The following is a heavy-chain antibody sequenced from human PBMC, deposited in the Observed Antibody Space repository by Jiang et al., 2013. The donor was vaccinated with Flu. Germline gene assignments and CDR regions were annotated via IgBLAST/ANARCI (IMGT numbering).Heavy chain of an antibody. J-gene: IGHJ6*02. CDR1: GFIFSSYG. D-gene: IGHD2-15*01. V-gene: IGHV3-30*18. CDR3: AKDPFGPLHYYFGMDV. Sequence: VQLVESGGGVVQPGRSLRLSCAASGFIFSSYGMHWVRQAPGKGLEWVAVISYDGINQYYADSVKGRFTISRDNSKNTLYLQMDSLRAEDTAVYYCAKDPFGPLHYYFGMDVWGQGTTVTVSS. CDR2: ISYDGINQ.